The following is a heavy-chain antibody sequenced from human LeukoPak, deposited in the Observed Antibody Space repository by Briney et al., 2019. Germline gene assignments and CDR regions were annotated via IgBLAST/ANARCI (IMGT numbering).Heavy chain of an antibody. CDR1: GGSISSYY. J-gene: IGHJ3*02. V-gene: IGHV4-59*01. Sequence: PSETLSLICTVSGGSISSYYWSWIRQPPGKGLEWIGYIYYSGSTNYNPSLKSRVTISVDTSKNQFSLKLSSVTAADTAVYYCARDFSGGHRGAFDIWGQGTMVTVSS. D-gene: IGHD1-26*01. CDR2: IYYSGST. CDR3: ARDFSGGHRGAFDI.